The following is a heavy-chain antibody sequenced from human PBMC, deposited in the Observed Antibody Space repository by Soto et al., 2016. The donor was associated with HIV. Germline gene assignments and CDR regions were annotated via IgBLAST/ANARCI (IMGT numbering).Heavy chain of an antibody. J-gene: IGHJ6*03. V-gene: IGHV4-59*01. Sequence: VQLQESGPGLVKPSETLSLTCAVSGGSISSYLWSWIRQPPGKGLEWIGYIYYSGSTNYNPSLKSRVTILVDTSKNQFSLKMSSVTAADTAVYYCTRGDSYHYYMDVWGRGTTVTVSS. CDR2: IYYSGST. CDR1: GGSISSYL. CDR3: TRGDSYHYYMDV.